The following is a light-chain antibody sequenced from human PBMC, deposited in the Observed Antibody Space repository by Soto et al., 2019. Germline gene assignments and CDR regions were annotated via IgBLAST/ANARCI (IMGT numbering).Light chain of an antibody. V-gene: IGKV1-5*03. CDR3: QQFYRYPWT. Sequence: DIQMTQSPSTLSASVGDRVTITCRASQSVDTCLAWYQQKPGKAPHLLIYKGSSLETGVPSRFSGSGSVTEFTLTISSLQPDDFATYYCQQFYRYPWTFGQGTKVEIK. J-gene: IGKJ1*01. CDR1: QSVDTC. CDR2: KGS.